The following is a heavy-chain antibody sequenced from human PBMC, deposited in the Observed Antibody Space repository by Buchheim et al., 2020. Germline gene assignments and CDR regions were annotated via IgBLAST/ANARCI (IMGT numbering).Heavy chain of an antibody. D-gene: IGHD2/OR15-2a*01. CDR2: ISYDGSKT. CDR3: AKDGTKTSYFIDY. J-gene: IGHJ4*02. V-gene: IGHV3-30*18. CDR1: GFTFTTYG. Sequence: QVQLVESGGGVVQPGRSLRLSCTASGFTFTTYGMHWVRQAPGKGLEWVALISYDGSKTYYADSVKGRFTISRDNSKNTLFLQMGSLRPADTAVYSCAKDGTKTSYFIDYWGQGTL.